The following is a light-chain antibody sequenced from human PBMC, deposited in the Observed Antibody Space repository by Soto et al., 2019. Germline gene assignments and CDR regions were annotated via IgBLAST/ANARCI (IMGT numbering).Light chain of an antibody. Sequence: EIVMTQSPAILSVSPGDSAALSCWASQSVGSKVAWYQQRPGQAPRLLIYDASTRAAGIPGRFRGSGSGTELTLTITSVQSEDFAVYFCQQHGKWPPITFGQGTRL. V-gene: IGKV3-15*01. CDR1: QSVGSK. CDR3: QQHGKWPPIT. J-gene: IGKJ5*01. CDR2: DAS.